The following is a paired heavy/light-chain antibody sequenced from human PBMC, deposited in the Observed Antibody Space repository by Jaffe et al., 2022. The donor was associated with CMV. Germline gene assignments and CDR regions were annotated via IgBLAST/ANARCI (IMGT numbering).Heavy chain of an antibody. CDR3: ARLKAGDHYFDH. J-gene: IGHJ4*02. V-gene: IGHV4-39*01. CDR1: GGPIYTYFYD. Sequence: QLQLQESGPVLVNPSETLSLTCTVSGGPIYTYFYDWGWIRQPPGKGLEWIGNIYFSGSTSYNPSLKSRLTISVDTSKNQFSLKLSSLTAADTAVYFCARLKAGDHYFDHWGQGTLVTLSS. D-gene: IGHD6-13*01. CDR2: IYFSGST.
Light chain of an antibody. CDR1: SSDVGNYNL. CDR2: EVT. J-gene: IGLJ1*01. Sequence: QSALTQPASVSGSPGQSITISCTGTSSDVGNYNLVSWYQQHPGKAPNLMISEVTKRPSGVSDRFSGSKSGNTASLTISGLQAEDEADYYCCSYAGGNSFYVFGTGTKVTVL. CDR3: CSYAGGNSFYV. V-gene: IGLV2-23*02.